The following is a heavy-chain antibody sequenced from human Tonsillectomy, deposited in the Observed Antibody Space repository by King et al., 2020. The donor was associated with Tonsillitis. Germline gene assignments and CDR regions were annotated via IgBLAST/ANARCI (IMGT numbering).Heavy chain of an antibody. V-gene: IGHV3-48*01. Sequence: VQLVESGGALVQPGGSLRLSCVASGFTFATYSMNWVRQAPGKGLEWVSYISGTTENIDYEDSVRGRFTISRDNARSSLYLQLNNQRAEDTAIYYCARDLDWAFDYWGQGDLVTVSS. CDR2: ISGTTENI. CDR1: GFTFATYS. CDR3: ARDLDWAFDY. J-gene: IGHJ4*02. D-gene: IGHD3/OR15-3a*01.